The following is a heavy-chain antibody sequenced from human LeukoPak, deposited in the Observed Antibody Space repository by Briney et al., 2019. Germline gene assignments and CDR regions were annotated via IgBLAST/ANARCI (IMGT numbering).Heavy chain of an antibody. D-gene: IGHD6-19*01. CDR1: GFTFSSYA. J-gene: IGHJ6*02. CDR3: AKDLGWYELSYYYGMDV. V-gene: IGHV3-23*01. Sequence: GGSLRLSCAASGFTFSSYAMSWVRQAPGKGPEWVSAISGSGGSTYYADSVKGRFTISRDNSKNTLYLQMNSLRAEDTAVYYCAKDLGWYELSYYYGMDVWGQGTTVTVSS. CDR2: ISGSGGST.